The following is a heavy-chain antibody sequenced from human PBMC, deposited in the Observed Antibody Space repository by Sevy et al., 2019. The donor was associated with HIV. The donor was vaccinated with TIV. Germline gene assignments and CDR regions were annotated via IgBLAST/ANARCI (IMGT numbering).Heavy chain of an antibody. CDR3: ATYNWNDYFFDY. V-gene: IGHV5-51*01. CDR1: GYTFTTYW. J-gene: IGHJ4*02. Sequence: GESLKISCKASGYTFTTYWIGWVRQMPGKGPEWMGIIFPDDSNTRYSPSFQGRVTISADKSISTAYLQWSSLEASDTGMYYCATYNWNDYFFDYWGQGILVTVSS. CDR2: IFPDDSNT. D-gene: IGHD1-20*01.